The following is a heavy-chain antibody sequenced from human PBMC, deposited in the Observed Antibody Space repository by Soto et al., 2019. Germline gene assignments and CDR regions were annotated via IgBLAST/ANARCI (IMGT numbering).Heavy chain of an antibody. J-gene: IGHJ1*01. CDR1: GFTLSTYS. CDR2: IGSNGGST. V-gene: IGHV3-64D*08. D-gene: IGHD2-21*01. CDR3: VPDLHSVPRRH. Sequence: GGSLRLSCSVSGFTLSTYSMHWVRQAPGMGLQYISAIGSNGGSTYYADSVKGRFTISRDTSKNTLYLQMNSLRPEDTAVYYCVPDLHSVPRRHWGQGTLVTVYS.